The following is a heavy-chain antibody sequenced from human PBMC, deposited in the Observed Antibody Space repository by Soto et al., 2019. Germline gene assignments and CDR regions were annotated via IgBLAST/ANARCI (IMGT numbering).Heavy chain of an antibody. CDR3: AKILLTIRLLEEEAM. CDR2: VIPIFGTP. V-gene: IGHV1-69*06. Sequence: QVPLVQSGAEVKKPGSSVKVSCKSSGGTFGSYAISWVRQAPGQGLEWMGGVIPIFGTPHYAQKFHGRVTITADIPTGTAYLELSSLKSADTAVYYCAKILLTIRLLEEEAMWVQGTLVTAAS. CDR1: GGTFGSYA. D-gene: IGHD3-9*01. J-gene: IGHJ4*02.